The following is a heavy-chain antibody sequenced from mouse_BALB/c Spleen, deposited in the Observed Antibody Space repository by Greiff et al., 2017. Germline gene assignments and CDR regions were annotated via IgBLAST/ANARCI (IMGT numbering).Heavy chain of an antibody. Sequence: EVKLQESGGGLVQPGGSLKLSCAASGFDFSRYWMSWVRQAPGKGLEWIGEINPDSSTINYTPSLKDKFIISRDNAKNTLYLQMSKVRSEDTALYYCARLFITTVVFDYWGQGTTLTVSS. D-gene: IGHD1-1*01. J-gene: IGHJ2*01. CDR1: GFDFSRYW. V-gene: IGHV4-1*02. CDR2: INPDSSTI. CDR3: ARLFITTVVFDY.